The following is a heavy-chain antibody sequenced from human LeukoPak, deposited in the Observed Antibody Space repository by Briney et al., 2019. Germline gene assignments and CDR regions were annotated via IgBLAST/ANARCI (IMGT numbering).Heavy chain of an antibody. J-gene: IGHJ6*02. Sequence: GGSLRLSCAASGFTFSSYSMNWVRQAPGKGLECVSSISSSSSYIYYADSVKGRFTISRDNAKNSLYLQMNSLRAEDTAVYYCARGPLSYYGMDVWGQGTTVTVSS. CDR3: ARGPLSYYGMDV. V-gene: IGHV3-21*01. CDR2: ISSSSSYI. CDR1: GFTFSSYS.